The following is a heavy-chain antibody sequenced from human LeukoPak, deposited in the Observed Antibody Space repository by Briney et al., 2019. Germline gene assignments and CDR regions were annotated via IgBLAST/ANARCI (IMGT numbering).Heavy chain of an antibody. D-gene: IGHD3-22*01. CDR1: GFIFNNYG. CDR3: AYDSSGYSSYFDY. V-gene: IGHV3-30*02. J-gene: IGHJ4*02. CDR2: IQYDGNNE. Sequence: GGSLRLSCAASGFIFNNYGMHWVRQAPGKGLEWVAFIQYDGNNEYYADSVKGRFTISRDNSKNTLYLQMNSLRAEDTAVYYCAYDSSGYSSYFDYWGQGTLVTVSS.